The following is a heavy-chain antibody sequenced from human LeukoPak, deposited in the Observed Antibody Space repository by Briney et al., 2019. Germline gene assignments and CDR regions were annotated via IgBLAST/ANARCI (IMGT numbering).Heavy chain of an antibody. Sequence: SETLSLTCAVYGGSFSGYYWSWLRQPPGKGLEWIGEMNHSGSTNYNPSLKSRVTISVDTSKNQFSLKLSSMTAADTAVYYCARGRWGRSLRTPFDDWGQGTLVTVSS. CDR1: GGSFSGYY. D-gene: IGHD3-16*01. CDR2: MNHSGST. J-gene: IGHJ4*02. CDR3: ARGRWGRSLRTPFDD. V-gene: IGHV4-34*01.